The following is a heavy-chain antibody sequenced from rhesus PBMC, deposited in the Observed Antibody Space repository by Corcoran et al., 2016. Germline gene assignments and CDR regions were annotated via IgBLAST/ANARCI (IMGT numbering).Heavy chain of an antibody. CDR1: GGSISDPYY. J-gene: IGHJ4*01. CDR3: ARLDYGNNYDYFDY. CDR2: IYATIAIS. D-gene: IGHD4-29*01. V-gene: IGHV4-143*01. Sequence: QVQLQESGPGLVKPSETLSLTCTVSGGSISDPYYWNWIRQPPGTGLEWIGGIYATIAISHSNPPLKSRVTISIDTAKNQFSLDLYSVTAADTAVYFCARLDYGNNYDYFDYWGQGVLVTVSS.